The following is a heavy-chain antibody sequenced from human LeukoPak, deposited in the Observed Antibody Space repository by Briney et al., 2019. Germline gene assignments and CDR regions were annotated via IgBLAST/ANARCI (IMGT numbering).Heavy chain of an antibody. CDR2: ISYDGSNK. Sequence: GGSLRLSCAASGFTFSRYAMHWVRQAPGKGLEWVAVISYDGSNKYYADSVKGRFTISRDNSKNTLYLQMNSLRAEDTALYYCARDQTVNEAFGYWGQGTLVTVSS. D-gene: IGHD4-17*01. CDR1: GFTFSRYA. CDR3: ARDQTVNEAFGY. V-gene: IGHV3-30*04. J-gene: IGHJ4*02.